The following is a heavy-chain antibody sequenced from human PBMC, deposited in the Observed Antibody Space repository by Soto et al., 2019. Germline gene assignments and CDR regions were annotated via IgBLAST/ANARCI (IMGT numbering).Heavy chain of an antibody. CDR2: IWYDGSNK. D-gene: IGHD4-4*01. CDR1: GFTFSSYG. J-gene: IGHJ6*02. Sequence: QVQLVESGGGVVQPGRSLRLSCAASGFTFSSYGMHWVRQAPGKGLEWVAVIWYDGSNKYYADSVKGRFTISRDNSKNTLYRQMNSLRAEVTAVYYCARPITALTTRYYYGMDVWGQGTTVTVSS. CDR3: ARPITALTTRYYYGMDV. V-gene: IGHV3-33*01.